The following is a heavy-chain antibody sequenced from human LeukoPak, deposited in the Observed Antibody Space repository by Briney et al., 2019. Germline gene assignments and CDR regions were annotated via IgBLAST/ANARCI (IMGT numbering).Heavy chain of an antibody. D-gene: IGHD1-7*01. CDR1: GFTFSSYA. Sequence: PGGSLRLSCTASGFTFSSYAMSWVRQAPGKGLEWVSAISGSGGSTYYADSVKGRFTISRDNSKNTLYLQMNSLRAEDTAVYYCAKDLGWNYVGYYGMDVWGQGTTVTVSS. CDR3: AKDLGWNYVGYYGMDV. V-gene: IGHV3-23*01. J-gene: IGHJ6*02. CDR2: ISGSGGST.